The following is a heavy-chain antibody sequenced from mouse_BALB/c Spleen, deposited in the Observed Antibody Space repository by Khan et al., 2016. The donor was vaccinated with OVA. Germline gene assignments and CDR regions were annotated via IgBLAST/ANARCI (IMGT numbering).Heavy chain of an antibody. CDR2: IRLKSDNYAT. Sequence: EVKLEESGGGLVQPGGSMKLSCVASGFTFSSYWMSWVRQSPEKGLEWVAEIRLKSDNYATHYAESVKGKFTISRDDSKSRLYLQMNSLRAEVTGIYYCTARAYAMDYWGQGTSVTVSS. D-gene: IGHD3-3*01. J-gene: IGHJ4*01. CDR3: TARAYAMDY. V-gene: IGHV6-3*01. CDR1: GFTFSSYW.